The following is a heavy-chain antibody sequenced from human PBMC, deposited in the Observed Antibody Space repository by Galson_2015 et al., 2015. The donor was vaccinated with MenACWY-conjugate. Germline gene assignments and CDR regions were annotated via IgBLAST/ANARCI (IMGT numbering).Heavy chain of an antibody. V-gene: IGHV5-51*01. CDR2: TWPGDADV. CDR1: GYTFSTYW. CDR3: VRRQYKAAAAAFDA. J-gene: IGHJ5*02. Sequence: QSGAEVKKPGESLKISCQGSGYTFSTYWIGWVRQMPGKGLEWTGLTWPGDADVKYSPSFQGQVTISVDKSISTAYLEWSSLKASDTARYYCVRRQYKAAAAAFDAWGLGTLVTVSS. D-gene: IGHD6-13*01.